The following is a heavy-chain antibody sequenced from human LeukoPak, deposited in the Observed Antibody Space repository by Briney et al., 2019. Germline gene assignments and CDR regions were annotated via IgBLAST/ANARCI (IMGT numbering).Heavy chain of an antibody. J-gene: IGHJ4*02. V-gene: IGHV1-18*01. CDR2: ISAYNGNT. CDR3: ARDAITMVRGVGDS. CDR1: GYTFTSYG. Sequence: ASVKVSCKASGYTFTSYGISWVRQAPGQGLEWMGCISAYNGNTNYAQKLQGRVTMTTDTSTSTAYMELRSLRSDDTAVYYCARDAITMVRGVGDSWGQGTLVTVSS. D-gene: IGHD3-10*01.